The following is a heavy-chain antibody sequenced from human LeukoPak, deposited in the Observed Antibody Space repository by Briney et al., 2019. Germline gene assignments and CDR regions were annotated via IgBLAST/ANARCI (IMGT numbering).Heavy chain of an antibody. CDR3: ARDQMITFGGVIVAFDY. J-gene: IGHJ4*02. CDR2: INWNGGST. V-gene: IGHV3-20*04. Sequence: GGSLRLSCAASGFTFDDYGMSWVRQAPGKGLEWVSGINWNGGSTGYADSVKGRFTISRDNAKNSLYLQMNSLRAEDTVLYYCARDQMITFGGVIVAFDYWGQGTLVTVSS. D-gene: IGHD3-16*02. CDR1: GFTFDDYG.